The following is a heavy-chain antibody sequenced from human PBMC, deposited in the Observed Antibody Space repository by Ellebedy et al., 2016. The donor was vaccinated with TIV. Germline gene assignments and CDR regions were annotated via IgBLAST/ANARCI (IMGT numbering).Heavy chain of an antibody. Sequence: GESLKISCEASGIIVSDYFMNWVRQAPGKGLEWVSVLYPDAKTNYTDSVNGRFIVSRDNSKNTLYLQMNSLTAEETAVYYCARDPGGGGDFGDNWFDPWGQGTLVTVSS. CDR1: GIIVSDYF. D-gene: IGHD2-21*01. J-gene: IGHJ5*02. V-gene: IGHV3-66*01. CDR3: ARDPGGGGDFGDNWFDP. CDR2: LYPDAKT.